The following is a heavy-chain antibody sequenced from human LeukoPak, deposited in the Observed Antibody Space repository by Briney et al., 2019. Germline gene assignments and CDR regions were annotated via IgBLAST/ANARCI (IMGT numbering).Heavy chain of an antibody. CDR2: IYYSGST. CDR1: GGSISSYY. V-gene: IGHV4-59*01. D-gene: IGHD2-8*02. Sequence: SETLSLTCTVSGGSISSYYWSWIRQPPGKGLEWIGYIYYSGSTNYNPSLKSRVTISVDTSKNQFSLKLSSVTAADPAVYYCARDRLWSHAFDIWGQGTMVTVSS. J-gene: IGHJ3*02. CDR3: ARDRLWSHAFDI.